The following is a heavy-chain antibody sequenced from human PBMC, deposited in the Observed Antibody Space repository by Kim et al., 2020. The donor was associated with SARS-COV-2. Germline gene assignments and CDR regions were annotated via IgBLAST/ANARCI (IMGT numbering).Heavy chain of an antibody. CDR2: IGSSGGDS. J-gene: IGHJ2*01. CDR1: GFTFSSYA. D-gene: IGHD3-10*01. CDR3: AKVYNVYYFDL. Sequence: GGSLRLSCAASGFTFSSYAMRWVRQAPGKGLEWVSAIGSSGGDSYYADSVKGRFTISRDNSKNTLYLQMDSLRAEDTAVYYCAKVYNVYYFDLWGRGIRV. V-gene: IGHV3-23*01.